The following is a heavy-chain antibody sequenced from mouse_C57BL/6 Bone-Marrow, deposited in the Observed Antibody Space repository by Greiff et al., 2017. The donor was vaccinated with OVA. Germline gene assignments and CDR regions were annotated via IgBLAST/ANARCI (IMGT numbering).Heavy chain of an antibody. CDR1: GYTFTSYW. CDR3: ARDWYFDV. V-gene: IGHV1-50*01. J-gene: IGHJ1*03. Sequence: QVQLQQPGAELVKPGASVKLSCKASGYTFTSYWMQWVKQRPGQGLEWIGEIDPSDSYTNYNQKFKGKATLTVDTSSSTAYMQLSSLTSEDAAVYYCARDWYFDVWAQGPRSPSPQ. CDR2: IDPSDSYT.